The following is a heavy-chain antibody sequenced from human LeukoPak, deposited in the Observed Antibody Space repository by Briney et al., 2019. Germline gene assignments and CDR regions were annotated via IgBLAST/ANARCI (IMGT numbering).Heavy chain of an antibody. V-gene: IGHV1-18*01. Sequence: ASVRVSCKAYGYTFTNYGISRVRQAPGQGLEWMGWISAYNGLTNYVQRLQGRVTMTTDTSTNTAYMELRSLRSDDTAVYYCARILVVVPAARGYSFDYWGQGTLVTVSS. CDR3: ARILVVVPAARGYSFDY. CDR2: ISAYNGLT. D-gene: IGHD2-2*01. CDR1: GYTFTNYG. J-gene: IGHJ4*02.